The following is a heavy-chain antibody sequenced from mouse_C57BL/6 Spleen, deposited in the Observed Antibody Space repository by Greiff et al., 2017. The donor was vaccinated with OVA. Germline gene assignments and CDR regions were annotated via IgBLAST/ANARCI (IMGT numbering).Heavy chain of an antibody. CDR3: AVYSSYYAMDY. D-gene: IGHD2-12*01. CDR2: IYPGDGDT. Sequence: LVKPGASVKISCKASGYAFSSSWMNRVKQRPGKGLEWIGRIYPGDGDTNYNGKFKGKATLTADKSASTADMQLSSLTSADSAVYFCAVYSSYYAMDYWGQGTSVTVSS. J-gene: IGHJ4*01. CDR1: GYAFSSSW. V-gene: IGHV1-82*01.